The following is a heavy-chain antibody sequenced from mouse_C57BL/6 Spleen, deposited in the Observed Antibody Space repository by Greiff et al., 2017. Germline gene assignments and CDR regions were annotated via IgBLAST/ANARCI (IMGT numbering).Heavy chain of an antibody. CDR1: GYTFTDYN. Sequence: VQLKQSGPELVKPGASVKMSCKASGYTFTDYNMHWVKQSHGKSLEWIGYINPNNGGTSYNQKFKGKATLTVNKSSSTDYMERRSLTSEDSAVYYYARPITTVVYFDYWGEGTTLTVSS. J-gene: IGHJ2*01. CDR2: INPNNGGT. D-gene: IGHD1-1*01. CDR3: ARPITTVVYFDY. V-gene: IGHV1-22*01.